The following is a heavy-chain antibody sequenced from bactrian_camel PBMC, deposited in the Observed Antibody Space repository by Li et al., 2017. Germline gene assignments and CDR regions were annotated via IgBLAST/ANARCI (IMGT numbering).Heavy chain of an antibody. J-gene: IGHJ4*01. V-gene: IGHV3S53*01. CDR2: VDSNGVT. CDR1: ESTYRSIC. CDR3: AAEQAGLGGSWNCRLRKYNN. D-gene: IGHD2*01. Sequence: QLVESGGGSVQAGGSLILSCTASESTYRSICMAWFRQAPGSQRETVATVDSNGVTKVAGSVKGRFTLSKDNAKNTLYLQMNSLKPEDTAMYYCAAEQAGLGGSWNCRLRKYNNWGRGTQVTVS.